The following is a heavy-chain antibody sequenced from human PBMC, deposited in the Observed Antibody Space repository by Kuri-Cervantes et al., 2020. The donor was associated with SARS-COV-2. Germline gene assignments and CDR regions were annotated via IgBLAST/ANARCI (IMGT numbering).Heavy chain of an antibody. D-gene: IGHD3-22*01. CDR1: GGTFSSYA. V-gene: IGHV1-69*01. Sequence: SVKVSCNASGGTFSSYAISWVRQAPGQGLEWMGGIIPIFGTANYAQKFQGRVTITADESTSTAYMELSSLRSEDTAVYYCARGESPTTYYYDSNYYFDYWGQGTLVTVSS. CDR3: ARGESPTTYYYDSNYYFDY. CDR2: IIPIFGTA. J-gene: IGHJ4*02.